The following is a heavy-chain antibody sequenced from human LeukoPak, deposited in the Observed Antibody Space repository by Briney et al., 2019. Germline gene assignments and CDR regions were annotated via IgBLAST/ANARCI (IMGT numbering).Heavy chain of an antibody. V-gene: IGHV1-18*01. CDR1: GYTFTSYG. CDR2: ISAYNGNT. Sequence: ASVKVSCKASGYTFTSYGITWVRQAPGQGLEWMGWISAYNGNTNYAQKLQGRVTMTTDTSTSTAYMELRSLRSEDTAVYYCARAQPLLSYGAPAHDYYYGMDVWGQGTTVTVSS. D-gene: IGHD3-22*01. J-gene: IGHJ6*02. CDR3: ARAQPLLSYGAPAHDYYYGMDV.